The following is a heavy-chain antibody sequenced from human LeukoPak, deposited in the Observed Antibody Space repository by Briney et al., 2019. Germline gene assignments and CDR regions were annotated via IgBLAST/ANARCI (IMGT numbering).Heavy chain of an antibody. CDR1: GGSISSGGYY. J-gene: IGHJ4*02. CDR2: FSHRGGS. CDR3: ARAQDFSDSSGPNYLDF. V-gene: IGHV4-39*07. D-gene: IGHD3-22*01. Sequence: PSETLSLTCTVSGGSISSGGYYWSWIRQSPGKGLEWIGSFSHRGGSYHNPSLKSRVTISVDTSKNQFSLKLLSVTAADTAVYYCARAQDFSDSSGPNYLDFWGQGILVTVSS.